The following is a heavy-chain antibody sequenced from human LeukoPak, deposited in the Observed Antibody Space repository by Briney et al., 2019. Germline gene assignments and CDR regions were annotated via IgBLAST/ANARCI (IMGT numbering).Heavy chain of an antibody. J-gene: IGHJ4*02. CDR2: ISAYNGNT. Sequence: ASVKVSCKASGYTFTSYGISWVRQAPGQGLEWMGWISAYNGNTNYAQKLQGRVTMTTDTSTSTAYMELRSLRSDDTALYYCAKGIEAGYSYGCDYWGQGTLVTVSS. CDR1: GYTFTSYG. CDR3: AKGIEAGYSYGCDY. V-gene: IGHV1-18*01. D-gene: IGHD5-18*01.